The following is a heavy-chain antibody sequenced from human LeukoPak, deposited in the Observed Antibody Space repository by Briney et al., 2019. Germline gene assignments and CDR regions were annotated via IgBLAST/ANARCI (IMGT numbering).Heavy chain of an antibody. CDR3: AKRNSVPGAGGAYDF. Sequence: GGSLRPSCAASGFTFSSYAMIWVRQAPGKGLEWVSSIVGSDARTYYADSVEGRFIISRDNSKSMLYLHMNSLRAEDTAVYYCAKRNSVPGAGGAYDFWGQGTMVTVSS. D-gene: IGHD6-19*01. J-gene: IGHJ3*01. V-gene: IGHV3-23*01. CDR2: IVGSDART. CDR1: GFTFSSYA.